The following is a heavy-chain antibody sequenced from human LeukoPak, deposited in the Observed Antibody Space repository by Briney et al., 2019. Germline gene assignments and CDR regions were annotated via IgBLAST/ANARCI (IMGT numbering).Heavy chain of an antibody. Sequence: KAGGSLRLSCAASGFTFSDYYMSWLRQAPGKGLGWVSYISRRGSTIYYADSVKGRFTISRDNAKNSLYLQMNSLRADDTAVYSCARGNGYRSAFDIWGQGTMVTVSS. V-gene: IGHV3-11*01. J-gene: IGHJ3*02. CDR2: ISRRGSTI. CDR3: ARGNGYRSAFDI. CDR1: GFTFSDYY. D-gene: IGHD5-24*01.